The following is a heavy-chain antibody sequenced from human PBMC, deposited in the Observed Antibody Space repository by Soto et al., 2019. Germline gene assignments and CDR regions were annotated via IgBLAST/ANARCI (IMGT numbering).Heavy chain of an antibody. Sequence: SVKVSCKASGGTFSSYAISWVRQAPGQGLEWMGGIIPIFGTANYAQKFQGRVTITADESTSTAYMGLSSLRSEDTAVYYCARYDSSGYAYLDYWGQGTLVTVSS. CDR1: GGTFSSYA. CDR2: IIPIFGTA. D-gene: IGHD3-22*01. J-gene: IGHJ4*02. V-gene: IGHV1-69*13. CDR3: ARYDSSGYAYLDY.